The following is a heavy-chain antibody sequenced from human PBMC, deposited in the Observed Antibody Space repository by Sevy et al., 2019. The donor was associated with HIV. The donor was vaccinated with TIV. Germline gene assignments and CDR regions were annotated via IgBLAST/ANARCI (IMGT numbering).Heavy chain of an antibody. Sequence: GGSLRLSCAASGFTFDDYAMHWVRQAPGKGLEWVSGISWNSGSIGYAASVKGRFTISRDNAKNSLYLQMNSLRDEDTALYYCAKDMEGDIVVDNGMDVWGQGTTVTVSS. CDR1: GFTFDDYA. J-gene: IGHJ6*02. CDR2: ISWNSGSI. V-gene: IGHV3-9*01. CDR3: AKDMEGDIVVDNGMDV. D-gene: IGHD2-2*01.